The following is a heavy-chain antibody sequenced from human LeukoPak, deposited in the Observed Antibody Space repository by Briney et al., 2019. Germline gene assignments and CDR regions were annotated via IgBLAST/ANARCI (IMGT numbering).Heavy chain of an antibody. D-gene: IGHD6-6*01. Sequence: PGGSLRLSCAASGFTFSSYSMNWVRQAPGKGLEWVSYISSSSSTIYYADSVKGRFTISRDNAKNSLYLQMNSLRAEDTAVYYCARFVMSIAARPIFDYWGQGTLVTVSS. V-gene: IGHV3-48*04. CDR3: ARFVMSIAARPIFDY. J-gene: IGHJ4*02. CDR1: GFTFSSYS. CDR2: ISSSSSTI.